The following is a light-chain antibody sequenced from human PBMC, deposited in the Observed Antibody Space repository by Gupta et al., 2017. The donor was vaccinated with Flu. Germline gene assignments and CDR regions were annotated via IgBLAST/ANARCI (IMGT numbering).Light chain of an antibody. Sequence: EIVFTQSTAPVCLSTGERATLSCKPSQSVSSYLAWHQQKPGQAPRLLIYDASNRATGVPARFTGSGSGTDFTLTISSLEPEDFAVYYCQQRSNWPLTFGGGTKVEIK. CDR1: QSVSSY. CDR3: QQRSNWPLT. V-gene: IGKV3-11*01. CDR2: DAS. J-gene: IGKJ4*01.